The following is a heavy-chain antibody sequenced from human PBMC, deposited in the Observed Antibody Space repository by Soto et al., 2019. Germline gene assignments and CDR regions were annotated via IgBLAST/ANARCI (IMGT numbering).Heavy chain of an antibody. V-gene: IGHV4-30-4*01. D-gene: IGHD3-22*01. J-gene: IGHJ4*02. CDR1: GGSISSGDYY. CDR2: IYYSGST. Sequence: SETLSLTCTVSGGSISSGDYYWSWIRQPPEKGLEWIGYIYYSGSTYYNPSLKSRVTISVDTSKNQFSLKLSSVTAADTAVYYCARDSGSGYDSSRRYFDYWGQGTLVTVSS. CDR3: ARDSGSGYDSSRRYFDY.